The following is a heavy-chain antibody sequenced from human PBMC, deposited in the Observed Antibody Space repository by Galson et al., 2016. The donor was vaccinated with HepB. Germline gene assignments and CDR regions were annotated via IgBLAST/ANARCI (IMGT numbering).Heavy chain of an antibody. CDR1: GFTFSNYN. CDR3: ARGGGFTAWGHDY. D-gene: IGHD3-16*01. J-gene: IGHJ4*02. CDR2: ISSTSRTV. Sequence: SLRLSCAASGFTFSNYNTNWVRQAPGKGLEWLSYISSTSRTVSYADSVQGRFTISRDSATNSVYLQMNSLRAEDTAVYYCARGGGFTAWGHDYWGQGTLVTVS. V-gene: IGHV3-48*01.